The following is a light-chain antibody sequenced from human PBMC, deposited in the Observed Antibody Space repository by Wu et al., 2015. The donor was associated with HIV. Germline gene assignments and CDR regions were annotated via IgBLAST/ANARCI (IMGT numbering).Light chain of an antibody. V-gene: IGKV1-5*03. J-gene: IGKJ1*01. Sequence: DIQMTQSPSTLSTSVGNRVTITCRASQSINTWLAWYQQKPGKAPKLLIYGASTLDSGVPSKFSGSGSGTEFTLTISSLQPDDLATYYCQQYDSYPWTFGQGT. CDR1: QSINTW. CDR2: GAS. CDR3: QQYDSYPWT.